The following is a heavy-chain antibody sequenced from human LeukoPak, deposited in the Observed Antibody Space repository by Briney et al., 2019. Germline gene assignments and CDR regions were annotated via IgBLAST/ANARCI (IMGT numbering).Heavy chain of an antibody. Sequence: GGSLRLSCAASGFTFSSYSMNWVRQAPGKGLEWVSVIYSGGSTYYADSVKGRFTTSRDNSKNTLYLQMNSLRAEDTAVYYCARDYDSVSKYYFDYWGQGTLVTVSS. J-gene: IGHJ4*02. CDR3: ARDYDSVSKYYFDY. CDR2: IYSGGST. V-gene: IGHV3-53*01. D-gene: IGHD3-3*01. CDR1: GFTFSSYS.